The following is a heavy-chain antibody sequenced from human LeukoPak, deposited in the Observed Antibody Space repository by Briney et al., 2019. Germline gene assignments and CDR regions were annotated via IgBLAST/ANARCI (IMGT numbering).Heavy chain of an antibody. CDR2: IYYSGST. V-gene: IGHV4-39*01. CDR1: GGSISSSSYY. Sequence: PSETLSLTCTVSGGSISSSSYYWGWIRQPPGKGLEWIGSIYYSGSTYYNPSLKSRVTISVDTSKNQFSLKLSSVTAADTAVYYCARIDYYDSSGYSWGRGTLVTVSS. J-gene: IGHJ2*01. CDR3: ARIDYYDSSGYS. D-gene: IGHD3-22*01.